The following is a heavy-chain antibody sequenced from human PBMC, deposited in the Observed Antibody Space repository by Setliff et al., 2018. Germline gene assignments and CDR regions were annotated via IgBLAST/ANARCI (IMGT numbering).Heavy chain of an antibody. V-gene: IGHV3-21*06. CDR2: ISSTGSYK. Sequence: GGSLRLSCAASGFTFNSYSINWVRQAPGKGLEWVSSISSTGSYKPYADSVRGRFTISRDNAKNSVDLQMNSLRAEDTAVYYCARVGRVGYYESFQYWGQGTLVTVSS. CDR3: ARVGRVGYYESFQY. J-gene: IGHJ1*01. D-gene: IGHD3-22*01. CDR1: GFTFNSYS.